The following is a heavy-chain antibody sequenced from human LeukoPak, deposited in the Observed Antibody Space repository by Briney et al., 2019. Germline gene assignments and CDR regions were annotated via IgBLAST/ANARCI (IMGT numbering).Heavy chain of an antibody. J-gene: IGHJ4*02. V-gene: IGHV3-7*03. CDR2: IKQDGSEK. CDR1: GFTFSDYY. CDR3: ARDNPPDY. Sequence: GGSLRLSCAASGFTFSDYYMSWIRQAPGKGLEWVANIKQDGSEKSYVESVRGRFTISRDNAKNSLYLQLNSLRAEDTALYYCARDNPPDYWGQGTLVTVSS.